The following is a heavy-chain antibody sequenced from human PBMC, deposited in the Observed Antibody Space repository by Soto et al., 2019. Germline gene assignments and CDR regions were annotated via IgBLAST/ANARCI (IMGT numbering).Heavy chain of an antibody. CDR2: ISAYNGNT. Sequence: QVQLVQSGAEVKKPGASVKVSCKASGYTFTSYGISWVRQAPGQGLEWMGWISAYNGNTNYAQKLQGRVTMTTDTPTSTAYMELRRLRSDDAAVYYCARVWDAVAGTVDAFDIWGQGTMVTVSS. J-gene: IGHJ3*02. D-gene: IGHD6-19*01. V-gene: IGHV1-18*04. CDR1: GYTFTSYG. CDR3: ARVWDAVAGTVDAFDI.